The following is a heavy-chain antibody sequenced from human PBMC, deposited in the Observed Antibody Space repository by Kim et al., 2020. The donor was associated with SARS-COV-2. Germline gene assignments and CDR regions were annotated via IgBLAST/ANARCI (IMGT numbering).Heavy chain of an antibody. CDR1: GYTFTSYY. Sequence: ASVKVSCKASGYTFTSYYMHWVRQAPGQGLEWMGIINPSGGSTSYAQKFQGRVTMTRDTSTSTVYMELSSLRSEDTAVYYCARIPGLVGATEWEGFDYWGQGTLVTVSS. V-gene: IGHV1-46*01. CDR3: ARIPGLVGATEWEGFDY. CDR2: INPSGGST. J-gene: IGHJ4*02. D-gene: IGHD1-26*01.